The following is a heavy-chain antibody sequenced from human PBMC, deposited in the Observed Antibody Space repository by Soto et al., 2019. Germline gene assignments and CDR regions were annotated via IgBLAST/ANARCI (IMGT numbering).Heavy chain of an antibody. D-gene: IGHD3-16*01. CDR1: GYSFISYW. Sequence: DSLTISCKVSGYSFISYWIGLVRQVPGKGLEWMGIIYPGDSDTRYSPSFQGQVTISADKSINTAYLQWSSLKASDTAMYYCARIMAASGTGFDYWGQGTLVTVSS. V-gene: IGHV5-51*01. J-gene: IGHJ4*02. CDR3: ARIMAASGTGFDY. CDR2: IYPGDSDT.